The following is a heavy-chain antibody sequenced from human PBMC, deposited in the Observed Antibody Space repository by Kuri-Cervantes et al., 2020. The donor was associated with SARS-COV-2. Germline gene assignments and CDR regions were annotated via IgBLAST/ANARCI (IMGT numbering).Heavy chain of an antibody. CDR1: GYSFTSYW. Sequence: GGSLRLSCKGSGYSFTSYWIGWVRQMPGKGLEWMGIIYPGDSDTRYSPSFQGQVTISADESISTAYLQWSSLKASDTAMYYCARQKFHYYDSSGYQGATDYWGQGTLVTVSS. CDR2: IYPGDSDT. V-gene: IGHV5-51*01. CDR3: ARQKFHYYDSSGYQGATDY. J-gene: IGHJ4*02. D-gene: IGHD3-22*01.